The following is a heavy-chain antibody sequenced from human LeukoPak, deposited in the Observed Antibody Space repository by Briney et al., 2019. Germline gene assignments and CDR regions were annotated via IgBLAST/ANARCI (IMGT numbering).Heavy chain of an antibody. Sequence: GRSLRLSCAASGFTFGSYGMHWVRQAPGKGLEWVAVISYDGSNKYYADSVKGRFTISRDNSKNMLYLQMNSLRAEGTAVYYCAKGRITMIVVVPDYWGQGTLVTVSS. D-gene: IGHD3-22*01. CDR1: GFTFGSYG. CDR2: ISYDGSNK. V-gene: IGHV3-30*18. J-gene: IGHJ4*02. CDR3: AKGRITMIVVVPDY.